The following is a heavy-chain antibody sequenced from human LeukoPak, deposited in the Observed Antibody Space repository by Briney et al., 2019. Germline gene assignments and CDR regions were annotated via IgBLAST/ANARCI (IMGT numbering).Heavy chain of an antibody. Sequence: SETLSLTCTVSGGSISSSSHYWGWIRQPPGKGLEWIGSIYCSGSTYYNPSLKSRVTISVDTSKNQFSLKLSSVTAADTAVYYCARAGDGYHYRDAFDIWGQGTMVTVSS. CDR3: ARAGDGYHYRDAFDI. J-gene: IGHJ3*02. D-gene: IGHD5-24*01. CDR1: GGSISSSSHY. CDR2: IYCSGST. V-gene: IGHV4-39*07.